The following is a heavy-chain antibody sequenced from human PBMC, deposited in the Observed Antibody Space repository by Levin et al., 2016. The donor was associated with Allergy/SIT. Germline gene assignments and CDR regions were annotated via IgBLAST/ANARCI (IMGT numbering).Heavy chain of an antibody. D-gene: IGHD3-10*01. CDR3: AKEKDDSGSYYDGMDV. CDR1: GFTFDDYA. Sequence: GGSLRLSCTASGFTFDDYAMHWVRQAPGKGLEWVSGISWNSGLLDYADSVRGRFTISRDNAKNSLYLQMNSLRAEDTALYYCAKEKDDSGSYYDGMDVWGQGTTVTVSS. V-gene: IGHV3-9*01. CDR2: ISWNSGLL. J-gene: IGHJ6*02.